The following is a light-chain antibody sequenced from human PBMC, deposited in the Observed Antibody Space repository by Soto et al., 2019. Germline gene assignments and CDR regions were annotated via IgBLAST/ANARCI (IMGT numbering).Light chain of an antibody. J-gene: IGKJ1*01. CDR3: QQSYNSHRT. Sequence: DIQMTQSPSSLSASVGDTFTITCRASQTIGRFLHWYQQKPGKAPKLLIYGASTLQSGVPSRFNGSGAESDFTLTISSLQPDDFGTYFCQQSYNSHRTFGQGTKVDIK. V-gene: IGKV1-39*01. CDR2: GAS. CDR1: QTIGRF.